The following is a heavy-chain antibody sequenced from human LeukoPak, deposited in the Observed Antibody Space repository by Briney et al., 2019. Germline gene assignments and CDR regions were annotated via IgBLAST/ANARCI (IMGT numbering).Heavy chain of an antibody. CDR1: GFTFSTYG. V-gene: IGHV3-23*01. CDR3: ARYLRFLEWLLYGSGWFDP. J-gene: IGHJ5*02. Sequence: GGSLRLSCVASGFTFSTYGMSWVRQAPGKGLEWVSAISGSGGSTYYADSVKGRFTISRDNSKNTLYLQMNSLRAEDTAVYYCARYLRFLEWLLYGSGWFDPWGQGTLVTVSS. D-gene: IGHD3-3*01. CDR2: ISGSGGST.